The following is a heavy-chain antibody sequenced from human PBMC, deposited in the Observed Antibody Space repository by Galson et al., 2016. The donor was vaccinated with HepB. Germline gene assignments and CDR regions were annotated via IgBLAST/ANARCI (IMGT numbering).Heavy chain of an antibody. CDR3: AKESPKNAGGAFDI. D-gene: IGHD1-1*01. CDR2: ISGSTGRT. CDR1: GFAFSNYA. V-gene: IGHV3-23*01. Sequence: RLSCAASGFAFSNYAMSWVRQAPGKGLEWVSAISGSTGRTYYADSVKGHFTISRDNYKNTLYLQMNSLRAGDTALYYCAKESPKNAGGAFDIWGQGTMVTVSS. J-gene: IGHJ3*02.